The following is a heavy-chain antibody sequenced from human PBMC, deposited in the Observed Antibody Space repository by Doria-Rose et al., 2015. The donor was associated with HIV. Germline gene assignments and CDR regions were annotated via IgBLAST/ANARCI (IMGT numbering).Heavy chain of an antibody. CDR3: AKSLSALNSFDY. CDR1: GFILNTYV. V-gene: IGHV3-23*01. J-gene: IGHJ4*02. Sequence: GGGLVEPGGSLRLSCAASGFILNTYVMNWVRQAPGKGLEWVSSIRGSGDTYYSDSVKGRFTISRDNSKNTLFLQMNSLRAEDTAVYYCAKSLSALNSFDYWGQGTLVTVSS. CDR2: IRGSGDT. D-gene: IGHD1-1*01.